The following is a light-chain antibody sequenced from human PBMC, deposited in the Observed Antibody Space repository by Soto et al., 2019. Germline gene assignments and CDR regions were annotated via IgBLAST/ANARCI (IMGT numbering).Light chain of an antibody. J-gene: IGLJ2*01. CDR1: MRDVGAYNI. CDR3: SSYASKSSLI. V-gene: IGLV2-14*01. CDR2: EVR. Sequence: QSALTQPASVSGSPGQSITISCAGTMRDVGAYNIVSWYQQHPGRAPQLVIYEVRNRPSGISFRFSGYKSGNTASLTISGLQAEDEADYYFSSYASKSSLIFGGGTKLTVL.